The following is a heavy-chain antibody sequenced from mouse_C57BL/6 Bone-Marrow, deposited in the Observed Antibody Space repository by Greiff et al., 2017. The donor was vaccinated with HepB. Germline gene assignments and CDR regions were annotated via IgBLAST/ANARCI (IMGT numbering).Heavy chain of an antibody. CDR1: GFSLTSYG. CDR3: AKYSSSLYYYAMDY. CDR2: IWGGGST. J-gene: IGHJ4*01. V-gene: IGHV2-9*01. Sequence: VKLVESGPGLVAPSQCLSITCTVSGFSLTSYGVDWVRQPPGKGLEWLGVIWGGGSTNYNSALMSRLSISKDNSKSQVFLKMNRLQTDDTAMYYCAKYSSSLYYYAMDYWGQGTSVTVSS. D-gene: IGHD1-1*01.